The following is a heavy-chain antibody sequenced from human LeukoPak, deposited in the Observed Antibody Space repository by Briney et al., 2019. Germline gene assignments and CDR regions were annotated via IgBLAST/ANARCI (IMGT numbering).Heavy chain of an antibody. V-gene: IGHV1-18*01. J-gene: IGHJ3*02. Sequence: GASVKVSCKASGYTFSIYGFSWVRQAPGQGLEWMGWISAYNGNTNYAQKLQGRVTMTTDTSTSTAYMELRSLRSDDTAVYYCARLDYYYDSSGYSGGAFDIWGQGTMVTVSS. CDR3: ARLDYYYDSSGYSGGAFDI. D-gene: IGHD3-22*01. CDR1: GYTFSIYG. CDR2: ISAYNGNT.